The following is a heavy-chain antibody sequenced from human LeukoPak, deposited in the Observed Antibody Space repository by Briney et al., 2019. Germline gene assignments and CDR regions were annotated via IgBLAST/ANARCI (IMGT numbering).Heavy chain of an antibody. CDR3: ARGGSSSWSPPFPPFDP. Sequence: SETLSLTCAVSGGSISSGGYSWSWIRQPPGKGLEWIGYIYHSGSTYYNPSLKSRVTISVDRSKNQFSLKLSSVTAADTAVYSWARGGSSSWSPPFPPFDPWAQGPLVTVSS. J-gene: IGHJ5*02. D-gene: IGHD6-13*01. CDR2: IYHSGST. V-gene: IGHV4-30-2*01. CDR1: GGSISSGGYS.